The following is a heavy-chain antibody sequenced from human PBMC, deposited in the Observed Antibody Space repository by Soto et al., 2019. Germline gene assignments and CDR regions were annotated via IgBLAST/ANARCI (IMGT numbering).Heavy chain of an antibody. V-gene: IGHV3-23*01. CDR1: GFTFSSYA. Sequence: PGGSLRLSCAASGFTFSSYAMSWVRQAPGKGLEWVSAISGSGGSTYYADSVKGRFTISRDNSKNTLYLQMNSLRAEDTAVYYSAKDRAPYYDILTCYPIYGLFGYWGQGPLVTVSS. J-gene: IGHJ4*02. CDR2: ISGSGGST. D-gene: IGHD3-9*01. CDR3: AKDRAPYYDILTCYPIYGLFGY.